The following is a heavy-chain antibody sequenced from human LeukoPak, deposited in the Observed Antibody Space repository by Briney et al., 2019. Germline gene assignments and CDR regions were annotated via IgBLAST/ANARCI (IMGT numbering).Heavy chain of an antibody. Sequence: GESLKISCKGSGYSFATYWIGWVRQMPGKGLEWMGIIYPGDSDTRYSPSFQGQVTISADKSISTAYLQWSSLKASDTAMDYCARSGYSNGFDYWGQGTLVTVSS. CDR2: IYPGDSDT. CDR1: GYSFATYW. J-gene: IGHJ4*02. V-gene: IGHV5-51*01. D-gene: IGHD5-18*01. CDR3: ARSGYSNGFDY.